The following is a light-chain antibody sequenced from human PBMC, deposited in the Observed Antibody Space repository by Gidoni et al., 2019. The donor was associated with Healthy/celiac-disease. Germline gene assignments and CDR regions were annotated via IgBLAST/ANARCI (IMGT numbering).Light chain of an antibody. CDR2: AAS. CDR1: QSISSY. J-gene: IGKJ2*01. CDR3: QQSYRTPRT. Sequence: DIQMTQSPSSLSASVGDRVTITCRASQSISSYLTGYQQKPGKAPKLLLYAASSLQSGVPSRFIGSGSGTDFSLTISSLQPADFSPYYCQQSYRTPRTFGQGTKLEIK. V-gene: IGKV1-39*01.